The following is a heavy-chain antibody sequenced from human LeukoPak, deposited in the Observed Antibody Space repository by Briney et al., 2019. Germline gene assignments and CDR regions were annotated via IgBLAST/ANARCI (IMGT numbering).Heavy chain of an antibody. V-gene: IGHV3-21*06. CDR2: ISGSSNYI. CDR1: GFTFTSYS. CDR3: ARGEVITTDYFVC. Sequence: GGSLRLSCAASGFTFTSYSMNWIRQAPGKGLEWVSFISGSSNYIYYADSVKGRFTISRDNAKNSLSLQMNSLRAEDTAVYYCARGEVITTDYFVCWGQGTLVTVSS. D-gene: IGHD3-3*01. J-gene: IGHJ4*02.